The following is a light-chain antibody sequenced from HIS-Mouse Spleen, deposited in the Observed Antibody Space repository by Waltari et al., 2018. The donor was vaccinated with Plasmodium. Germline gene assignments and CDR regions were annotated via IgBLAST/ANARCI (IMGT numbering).Light chain of an antibody. Sequence: DIQMTQSPSPLSASVGDRVTITCRASQSISSWLAWYQQKPGKAPKLMIYTASSLESGIPSRFSGSGSGTEFTRTISSLQPDDFATYYCQQYNSYWTFGQGTKVEIK. CDR2: TAS. V-gene: IGKV1-5*03. J-gene: IGKJ1*01. CDR1: QSISSW. CDR3: QQYNSYWT.